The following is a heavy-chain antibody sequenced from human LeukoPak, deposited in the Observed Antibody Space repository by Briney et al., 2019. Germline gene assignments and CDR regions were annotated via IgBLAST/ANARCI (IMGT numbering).Heavy chain of an antibody. CDR3: AREGTGSYGRPFDY. D-gene: IGHD5-18*01. V-gene: IGHV4-4*07. CDR1: GGSISSYY. J-gene: IGHJ4*02. CDR2: FYTSGNT. Sequence: SETLSLNCTVSGGSISSYYWSRIRQPAGKGLEWIGRFYTSGNTNYNPSLKSRVNTSVDTSKNQFSLKLTSVTAADTAVYYCAREGTGSYGRPFDYWGQGTLVTVSS.